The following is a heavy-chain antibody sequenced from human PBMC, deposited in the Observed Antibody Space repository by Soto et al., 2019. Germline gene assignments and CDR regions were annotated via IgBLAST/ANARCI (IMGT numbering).Heavy chain of an antibody. CDR1: GASIRSNNW. CDR3: ARHRRSGTYYAGNDY. CDR2: IFHGGST. J-gene: IGHJ4*02. V-gene: IGHV4-4*02. Sequence: SDTLSLTCAVSGASIRSNNWWSWVRQPPGKGLEWIGEIFHGGSTYYNPSLKTRLTISVDKSKNQFSLRLSSVTAADTGVYYCARHRRSGTYYAGNDYWGQGALVTVSS. D-gene: IGHD1-26*01.